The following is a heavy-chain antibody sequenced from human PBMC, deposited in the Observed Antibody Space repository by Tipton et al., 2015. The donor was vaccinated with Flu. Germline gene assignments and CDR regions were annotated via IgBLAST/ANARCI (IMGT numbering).Heavy chain of an antibody. D-gene: IGHD5-18*01. CDR1: EFTFSSYN. J-gene: IGHJ4*02. Sequence: GSPRLSCVASEFTFSSYNMNWVRQAPGKGLEWVSSITRSSSYIYYADSVKGRFTISRDNAKNSLYLQMNSLRTEDSALYYCARVKYIDGQPFDYWGQGTLVTVSS. CDR3: ARVKYIDGQPFDY. CDR2: ITRSSSYI. V-gene: IGHV3-21*01.